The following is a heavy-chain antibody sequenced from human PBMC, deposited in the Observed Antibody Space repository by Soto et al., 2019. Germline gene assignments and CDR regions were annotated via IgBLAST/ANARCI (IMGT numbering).Heavy chain of an antibody. CDR1: GFPFSSYW. CDR2: SNSDASTT. Sequence: EVQLVESGGDLVHPGGSLILSCTASGFPFSSYWMHWVRQAPGKGLVWISRSNSDASTTTYADSVKGRFTISRDNAENTRFLQMISLRVDDTAVYYCARGYYGSEGTEYFQLWGRGTLVTVSS. J-gene: IGHJ1*01. D-gene: IGHD3-10*01. CDR3: ARGYYGSEGTEYFQL. V-gene: IGHV3-74*03.